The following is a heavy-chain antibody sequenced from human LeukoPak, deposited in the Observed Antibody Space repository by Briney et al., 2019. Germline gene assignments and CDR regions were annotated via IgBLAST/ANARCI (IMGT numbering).Heavy chain of an antibody. V-gene: IGHV3-23*01. CDR3: AKPVTMPRGLRSGYEY. CDR2: FRASGGVT. Sequence: PGGSLRLSCAASGFTLSSYAMSWVRQAPGTGLEWFSGFRASGGVTYYADSVKGRFTISIDNSKNTLYLQMNSRRAEDTAVYYCAKPVTMPRGLRSGYEYWGQGTLVTVSS. CDR1: GFTLSSYA. D-gene: IGHD3-10*01. J-gene: IGHJ4*02.